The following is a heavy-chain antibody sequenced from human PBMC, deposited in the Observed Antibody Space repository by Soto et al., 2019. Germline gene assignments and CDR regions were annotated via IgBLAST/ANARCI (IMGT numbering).Heavy chain of an antibody. V-gene: IGHV3-30*09. CDR2: ITYDGING. CDR1: GFTFSSYA. Sequence: GGSLRLSCAASGFTFSSYAMHWVRQAPGKGLEWVAVITYDGINGYYADSVRGRFAISRDNSKNTLYLQMNSLRPEDTAVYYCARAFSGSYPNFDYWGQGTLVTAPQ. J-gene: IGHJ4*02. CDR3: ARAFSGSYPNFDY. D-gene: IGHD1-26*01.